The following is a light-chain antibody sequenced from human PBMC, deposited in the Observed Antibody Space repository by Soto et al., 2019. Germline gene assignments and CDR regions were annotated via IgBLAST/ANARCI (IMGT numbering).Light chain of an antibody. J-gene: IGLJ3*02. V-gene: IGLV2-14*03. Sequence: QSVLTQPASVSGSPGQSITISCTGTSSDVVGYNYVSWYQHHPGKAPKIMIYDVTNRPSGVSNRFSGSKSGNTASLTISGLQAGDEADYYCTSYTTSSPYLVFGGGTKVTVL. CDR3: TSYTTSSPYLV. CDR1: SSDVVGYNY. CDR2: DVT.